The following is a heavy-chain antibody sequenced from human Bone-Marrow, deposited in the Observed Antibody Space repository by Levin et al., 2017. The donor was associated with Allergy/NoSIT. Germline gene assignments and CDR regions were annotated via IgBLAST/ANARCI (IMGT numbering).Heavy chain of an antibody. CDR3: AIYGSGNDYSAFDI. D-gene: IGHD3-10*01. Sequence: GASVKVSCAASGFTVSSNHMSWVRRAPGKGLEWVSLIYSGGRGYYADSVRGRFTISRDNSKNTLYLQLNSLRAEDTAVYYCAIYGSGNDYSAFDIWGQGTMVTVSS. J-gene: IGHJ3*02. CDR1: GFTVSSNH. CDR2: IYSGGRG. V-gene: IGHV3-53*01.